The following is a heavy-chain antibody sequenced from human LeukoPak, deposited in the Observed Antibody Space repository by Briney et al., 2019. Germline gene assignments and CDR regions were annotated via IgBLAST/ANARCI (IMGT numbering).Heavy chain of an antibody. V-gene: IGHV1-18*01. CDR3: AKDLTTAEGYYGMDV. CDR2: ISAYNGNT. D-gene: IGHD4-17*01. CDR1: GYTFTSYG. Sequence: ASVKVSCKASGYTFTSYGIGWVRQAPGQGLEWMGWISAYNGNTNYAQKLQGRVTMTTDTSTSTAYMELRSLRSDDTAVYYCAKDLTTAEGYYGMDVWGQGTTVTVSS. J-gene: IGHJ6*02.